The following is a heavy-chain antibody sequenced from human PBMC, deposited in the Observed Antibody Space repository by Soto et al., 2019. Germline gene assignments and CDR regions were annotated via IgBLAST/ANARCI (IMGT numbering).Heavy chain of an antibody. V-gene: IGHV3-48*04. CDR1: GFTFSSYS. CDR2: ISSSGDTI. Sequence: GGSLRLSCAASGFTFSSYSMSWIRQAPGKGLEWFSYISSSGDTIFYADSVKGRFTISRDNAQKSLFLKMNSLRAEDTAVYYCARDWAYYDSSGYYGGYFDYWGRGTLVTVSS. D-gene: IGHD3-22*01. J-gene: IGHJ4*02. CDR3: ARDWAYYDSSGYYGGYFDY.